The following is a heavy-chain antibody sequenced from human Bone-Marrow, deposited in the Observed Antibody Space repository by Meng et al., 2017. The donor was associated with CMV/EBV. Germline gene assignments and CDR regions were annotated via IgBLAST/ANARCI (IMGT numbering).Heavy chain of an antibody. CDR1: GGSFSGYY. J-gene: IGHJ4*02. Sequence: SETLSLTCAVYGGSFSGYYWTWIRQPPGKGLEWIGEINHSESTSYNPSLKSRVTISVDTSKNQFSLKLSSVTAEDTAVYYCARNIQLLNFWGQGTLVTVSS. D-gene: IGHD5-18*01. CDR3: ARNIQLLNF. CDR2: INHSEST. V-gene: IGHV4-34*01.